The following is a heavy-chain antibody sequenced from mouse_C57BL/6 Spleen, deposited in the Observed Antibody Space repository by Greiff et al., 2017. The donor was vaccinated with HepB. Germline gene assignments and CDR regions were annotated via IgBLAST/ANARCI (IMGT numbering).Heavy chain of an antibody. D-gene: IGHD1-1*01. CDR1: GYSITSGYY. Sequence: ESGPGLVKPSQSLSLTCSVTGYSITSGYYWNWIRQFPGNKLEWMGYISYDGSNNYNPSLKNRISITRDTSKNQFFLKLNSVTTEDTATYYCASPVVAEAYAMDYWGQGTSVTVSS. CDR2: ISYDGSN. CDR3: ASPVVAEAYAMDY. J-gene: IGHJ4*01. V-gene: IGHV3-6*01.